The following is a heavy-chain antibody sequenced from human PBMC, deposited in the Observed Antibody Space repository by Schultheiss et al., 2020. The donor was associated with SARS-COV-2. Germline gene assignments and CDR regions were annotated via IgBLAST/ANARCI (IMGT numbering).Heavy chain of an antibody. CDR3: GRVTTVRGWFDP. Sequence: SQTLSLTCTVSGGSIRSGESYWSWIRQSPGKGLEWIGEINHSGSTNYNPSFKSRVAISVDTSKNQFSLNLRSVTAADTAVYFCGRVTTVRGWFDPWGQGTLVTVSS. CDR2: INHSGST. D-gene: IGHD4-11*01. CDR1: GGSIRSGESY. V-gene: IGHV4-30-4*01. J-gene: IGHJ5*02.